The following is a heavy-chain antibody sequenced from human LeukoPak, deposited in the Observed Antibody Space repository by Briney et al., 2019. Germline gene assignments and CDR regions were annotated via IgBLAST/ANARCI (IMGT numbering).Heavy chain of an antibody. V-gene: IGHV5-51*01. D-gene: IGHD6-19*01. CDR1: GYSLSSYW. CDR3: ARLARRPGIAVAGTRNTFDI. CDR2: IYPGDSDT. Sequence: GESLKISCKGSGYSLSSYWIGWVRQMPGRGLEWMEIIYPGDSDTRYSPSFQGQVTISADKSISTAYLQWSSLKVSDTAMYYCARLARRPGIAVAGTRNTFDIWGQGTMVTVSS. J-gene: IGHJ3*02.